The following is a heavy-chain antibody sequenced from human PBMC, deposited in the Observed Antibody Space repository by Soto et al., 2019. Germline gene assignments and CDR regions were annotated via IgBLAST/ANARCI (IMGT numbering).Heavy chain of an antibody. J-gene: IGHJ4*02. V-gene: IGHV4-31*03. D-gene: IGHD3-10*01. Sequence: QVQLQESGPGLVKPSQTLSLTCTVSGGSISSGGYYWSWIRQHPGKGLEWIGYIYYSGSTYYNPSLKSRVTISVDTSKNQFSLKLSSVTAADTAVYYCARGPRGRTWFGELLPEYYFDYWGQGTLVTVSS. CDR3: ARGPRGRTWFGELLPEYYFDY. CDR1: GGSISSGGYY. CDR2: IYYSGST.